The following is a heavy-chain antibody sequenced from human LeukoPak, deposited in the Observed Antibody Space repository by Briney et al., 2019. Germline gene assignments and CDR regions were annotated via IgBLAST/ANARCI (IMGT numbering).Heavy chain of an antibody. CDR3: ASAVSSGWSYFDY. Sequence: GGSLRLSGAASGFTFSSYGMHWVRQAPGKALEWVAVIWYDGSNKYYADSVKGRFTISRDNSKNTLYLQMNSLRAEDTAVYYCASAVSSGWSYFDYWGQGTLVTVSS. CDR1: GFTFSSYG. D-gene: IGHD6-19*01. J-gene: IGHJ4*02. CDR2: IWYDGSNK. V-gene: IGHV3-33*01.